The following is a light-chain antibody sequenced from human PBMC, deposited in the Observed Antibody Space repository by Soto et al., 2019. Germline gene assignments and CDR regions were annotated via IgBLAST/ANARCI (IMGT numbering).Light chain of an antibody. CDR3: QKYNSAPWT. V-gene: IGKV1-27*01. J-gene: IGKJ1*01. CDR2: AAS. CDR1: QSISNY. Sequence: DIQMTQSPSSVSASVGDRVTITCRASQSISNYLNWYQQKPGKAPKLLIYAASTLQSGVPSRFSGSGSGTDFTLTISSLQPEDVATYYCQKYNSAPWTFGQGTKVDIK.